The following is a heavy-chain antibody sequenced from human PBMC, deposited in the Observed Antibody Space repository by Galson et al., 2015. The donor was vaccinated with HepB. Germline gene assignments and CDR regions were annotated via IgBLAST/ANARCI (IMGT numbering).Heavy chain of an antibody. CDR2: ISGSGGST. J-gene: IGHJ4*02. CDR1: RFTFSNYV. D-gene: IGHD6-13*01. CDR3: AKNSGSSWFVPYHFDS. V-gene: IGHV3-23*01. Sequence: SLRLSCAASRFTFSNYVMNWVRQAPGKGLEWVSSISGSGGSTYYAGSVKGRFTISRDNSKNTLYLQMNSLRAEDTAVYYCAKNSGSSWFVPYHFDSWGQGNLVTVSS.